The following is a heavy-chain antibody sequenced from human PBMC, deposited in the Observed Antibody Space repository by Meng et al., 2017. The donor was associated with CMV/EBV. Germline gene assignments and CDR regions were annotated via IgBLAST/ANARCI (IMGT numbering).Heavy chain of an antibody. CDR2: IRYDGSNK. CDR3: AKPSWSGELFVHYFDY. Sequence: GESLKISCAASGFTFSSYGMHWVRQAPGKGLEWVAFIRYDGSNKYYADSVKGRFTISRDNSKNTLYLQMNSLRAEDTAVYYCAKPSWSGELFVHYFDYWGQGTLVTVSS. V-gene: IGHV3-30*02. J-gene: IGHJ4*02. D-gene: IGHD3-10*01. CDR1: GFTFSSYG.